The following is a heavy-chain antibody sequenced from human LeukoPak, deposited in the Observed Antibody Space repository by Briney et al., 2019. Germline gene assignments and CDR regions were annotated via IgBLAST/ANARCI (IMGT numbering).Heavy chain of an antibody. CDR1: GGSFSGYY. J-gene: IGHJ4*02. CDR2: INHSGST. V-gene: IGHV4-34*01. Sequence: SETLSLTCAVYGGSFSGYYWSWIRQPPGEGLEWIGEINHSGSTNYNPSLKSRVTISVDTSKNQFSLKLSSVTAADTAVYYCARLSYDSSGLVDYWGQGTLVTVSS. D-gene: IGHD3-22*01. CDR3: ARLSYDSSGLVDY.